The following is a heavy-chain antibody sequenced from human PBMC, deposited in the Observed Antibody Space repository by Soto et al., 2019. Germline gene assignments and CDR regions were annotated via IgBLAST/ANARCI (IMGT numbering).Heavy chain of an antibody. CDR2: INSDSDNI. CDR1: GWTFGTYS. Sequence: GSLRLSCAASGWTFGTYSMNWVRQAPGKGLEWIAYINSDSDNIMYADSVKGRFTISRDNAKNSLFLQMNSLTDEDTAVYYCARLYYDYVWGQGTTVTVSS. V-gene: IGHV3-48*02. D-gene: IGHD3-3*01. CDR3: ARLYYDYV. J-gene: IGHJ6*02.